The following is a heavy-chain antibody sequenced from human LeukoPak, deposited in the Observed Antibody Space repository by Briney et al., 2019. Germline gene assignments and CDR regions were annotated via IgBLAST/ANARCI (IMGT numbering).Heavy chain of an antibody. CDR2: IYSGGST. CDR3: ARDTAGAEGY. J-gene: IGHJ4*02. Sequence: GGSLRLSCAASGFTFSSYAMSWVRQAPGKGLEWVSVIYSGGSTYYADSVKGRFTISRDNSKNTLYLQMNSLRAEDTAVYYCARDTAGAEGYWGQGTLVTVSS. V-gene: IGHV3-66*02. D-gene: IGHD2-2*02. CDR1: GFTFSSYA.